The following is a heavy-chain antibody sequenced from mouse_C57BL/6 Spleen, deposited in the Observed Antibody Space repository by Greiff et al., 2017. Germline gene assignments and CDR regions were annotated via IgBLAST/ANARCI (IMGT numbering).Heavy chain of an antibody. CDR3: ARYYYGIDY. D-gene: IGHD1-1*01. Sequence: VMLVESGPGLVAPSQCLSISCTASGFSLTSYAISWVRQPPGKGLEWLGVIWTGGGTNYNSALKSRLSISKDNSKSQVFFKMNSLQTDDTARYYCARYYYGIDYWGQGTTLTVSS. J-gene: IGHJ2*01. V-gene: IGHV2-9-1*01. CDR1: GFSLTSYA. CDR2: IWTGGGT.